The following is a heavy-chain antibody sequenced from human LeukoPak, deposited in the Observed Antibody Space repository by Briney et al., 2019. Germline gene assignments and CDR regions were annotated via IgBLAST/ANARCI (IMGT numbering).Heavy chain of an antibody. J-gene: IGHJ4*02. CDR2: ISAYNGNT. CDR3: ARGARSGSYGDYYFDY. V-gene: IGHV1-18*01. D-gene: IGHD1-26*01. CDR1: GYTFTSYG. Sequence: RASVKVSCKASGYTFTSYGISWVRQAPGQGLEWMGWISAYNGNTNYAQKLQGRVTMTTDTSTSTAYMELRSLRSDDTAMYYCARGARSGSYGDYYFDYWGQGTLVTVSS.